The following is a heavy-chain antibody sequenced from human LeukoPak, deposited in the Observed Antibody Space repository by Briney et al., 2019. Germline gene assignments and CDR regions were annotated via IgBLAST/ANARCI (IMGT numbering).Heavy chain of an antibody. D-gene: IGHD3-3*01. V-gene: IGHV4-39*01. CDR3: ARQTDTIFGGDY. Sequence: SETLSLTCTVSGGSISSSSYYWGWIRQPPGKGLEWIGSIYYSGSTYYNPSLKSRVTISVDTSKNQFSLKLSSVTAADTAVYYCARQTDTIFGGDYWGQGTLVTVSS. CDR2: IYYSGST. CDR1: GGSISSSSYY. J-gene: IGHJ4*02.